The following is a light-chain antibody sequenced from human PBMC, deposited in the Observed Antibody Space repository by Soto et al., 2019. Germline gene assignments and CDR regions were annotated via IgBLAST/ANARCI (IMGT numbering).Light chain of an antibody. V-gene: IGKV3-15*01. CDR2: GAS. J-gene: IGKJ2*01. CDR1: QSVASN. Sequence: EIVMTQSPASLSVSPGDGATRSCRASQSVASNVAWYQQKPGQGPRLLIHGASTRAVGVTARFSGSGSGTDFTLTSSSLLSEDFAVYYCQQYHNWPPQYTFGQGTKLQIK. CDR3: QQYHNWPPQYT.